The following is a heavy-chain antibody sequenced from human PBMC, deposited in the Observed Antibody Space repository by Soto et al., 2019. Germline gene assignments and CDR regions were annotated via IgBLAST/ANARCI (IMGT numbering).Heavy chain of an antibody. CDR1: GDSVSSNSAA. V-gene: IGHV6-1*01. CDR3: ALTGTTDSRGAYYYGMDV. J-gene: IGHJ6*02. D-gene: IGHD1-20*01. CDR2: TYYRSKWYN. Sequence: PSQTLSLTCAISGDSVSSNSAAWNWIRQSPSRGLEWLGRTYYRSKWYNDYAVSVKSRITINPDTSKNQFSLQLNSVTPEDTAVYYCALTGTTDSRGAYYYGMDVWGQGTTVTVS.